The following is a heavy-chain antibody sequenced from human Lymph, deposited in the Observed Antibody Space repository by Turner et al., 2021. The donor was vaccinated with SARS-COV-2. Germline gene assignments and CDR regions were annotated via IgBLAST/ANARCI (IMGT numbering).Heavy chain of an antibody. D-gene: IGHD1-26*01. CDR2: MNPNSGNT. J-gene: IGHJ6*02. CDR3: ARGRYSGGGMDV. CDR1: GYTFTSYD. Sequence: QVQLVQSGAEVKKPGASVKVSCKAPGYTFTSYDINWVRQATGQGLGWMGWMNPNSGNTGYAQKFQGRVTMTRNTSISTAYMELSSLGSEDTAVYYCARGRYSGGGMDVWGQGTTVTVSS. V-gene: IGHV1-8*02.